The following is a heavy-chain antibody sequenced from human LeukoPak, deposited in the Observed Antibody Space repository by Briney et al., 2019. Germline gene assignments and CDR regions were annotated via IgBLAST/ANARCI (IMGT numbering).Heavy chain of an antibody. CDR2: ISYDRSNE. J-gene: IGHJ4*02. CDR1: GFTFSSHA. CDR3: ASDMSYSGYYIDY. V-gene: IGHV3-30-3*01. Sequence: PGGSLRLSCAASGFTFSSHAMHWVRQAPGKGLEWVALISYDRSNEYYADSVKDRFTVSRDNSKNTLYLQMNSLRAEDTAVYYCASDMSYSGYYIDYWGQGTLVTVSS. D-gene: IGHD3-3*01.